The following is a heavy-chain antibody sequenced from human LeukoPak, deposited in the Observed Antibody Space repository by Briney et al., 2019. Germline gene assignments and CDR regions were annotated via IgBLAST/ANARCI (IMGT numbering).Heavy chain of an antibody. V-gene: IGHV4-34*01. CDR2: INHSGST. Sequence: SETLSLTCAVYGGSFSGYYWSWIRQPPGKGLEWIGEINHSGSTNYNPSLKSRVTISVDTSKNQFSLKLSSVTAADTAVYYCARSSRGGYDYKYYYYYYYMDVWGKGTTVTVSS. CDR3: ARSSRGGYDYKYYYYYYYMDV. D-gene: IGHD5-12*01. CDR1: GGSFSGYY. J-gene: IGHJ6*03.